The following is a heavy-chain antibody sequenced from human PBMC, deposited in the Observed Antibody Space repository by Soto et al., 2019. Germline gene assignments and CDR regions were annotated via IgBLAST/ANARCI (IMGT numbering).Heavy chain of an antibody. CDR1: GGSISSGGYS. V-gene: IGHV4-30-2*01. CDR3: VRVVEAATRHTDFDS. J-gene: IGHJ4*02. D-gene: IGHD2-15*01. Sequence: PSETLSLTCAVSGGSISSGGYSWSWIRQPPGKGLEWIGYIYHSGSTYYNPSLKSRVTVSVDTSKNQVSLRVRSVTVAETAMYYCVRVVEAATRHTDFDSWGQGIVVTVSS. CDR2: IYHSGST.